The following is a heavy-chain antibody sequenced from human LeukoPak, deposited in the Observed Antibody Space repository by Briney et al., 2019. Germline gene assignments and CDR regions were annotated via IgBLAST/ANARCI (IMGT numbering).Heavy chain of an antibody. CDR3: AYDDSSGYYYYY. CDR2: INHSGST. Sequence: PSETLSLTCAVYRGSFSGYYWSWIRQPPGKGLEWIGEINHSGSTNYNPSLKSRVTISVDTSKNQFSLKLSSVTAADTAVYYCAYDDSSGYYYYYWGQGTLVTVSS. V-gene: IGHV4-34*01. D-gene: IGHD3-22*01. J-gene: IGHJ4*02. CDR1: RGSFSGYY.